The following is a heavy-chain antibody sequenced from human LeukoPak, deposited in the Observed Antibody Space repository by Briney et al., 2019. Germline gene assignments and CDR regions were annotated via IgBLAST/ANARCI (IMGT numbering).Heavy chain of an antibody. D-gene: IGHD5-18*01. Sequence: GGSLRLSCAASGFTFSDNYLSWVRQAPGKGLQWVSFINSGGYTSYADSVTGRFTISRDNSKNTLYLQLNNLRAEDTAVYYCAKVYVLYSYGYLDYWGQGTLVTVSS. V-gene: IGHV3-53*01. J-gene: IGHJ4*02. CDR2: INSGGYT. CDR3: AKVYVLYSYGYLDY. CDR1: GFTFSDNY.